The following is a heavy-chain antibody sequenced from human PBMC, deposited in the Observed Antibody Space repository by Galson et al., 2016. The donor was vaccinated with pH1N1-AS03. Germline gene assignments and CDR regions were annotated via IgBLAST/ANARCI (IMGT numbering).Heavy chain of an antibody. CDR2: ISAYSGDT. D-gene: IGHD5-18*01. Sequence: SVKVSCKASGYTFTNFGVIWVRQAPGQGLEWMGWISAYSGDTNFAQKFQGRVTLTTDTSTSTAYMELRSLTSDDTAIYYCGRAHGYGVFLFLMWGQGTLVSVSS. CDR3: GRAHGYGVFLFLM. CDR1: GYTFTNFG. J-gene: IGHJ4*02. V-gene: IGHV1-18*01.